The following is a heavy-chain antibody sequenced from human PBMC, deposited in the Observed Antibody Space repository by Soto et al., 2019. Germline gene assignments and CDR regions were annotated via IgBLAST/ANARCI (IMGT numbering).Heavy chain of an antibody. Sequence: QLQLQESGPGLVKPSETLSLTCNVSGVSICDISYYGGWIRQPPGMGLEWIGTIYFSGTTFYNPSLKSRLTISVDTSKNQFSLRLRSVTAAATAVYYCARHGSYWGQGTLVAVSS. J-gene: IGHJ4*02. V-gene: IGHV4-39*01. CDR2: IYFSGTT. CDR3: ARHGSY. CDR1: GVSICDISYY.